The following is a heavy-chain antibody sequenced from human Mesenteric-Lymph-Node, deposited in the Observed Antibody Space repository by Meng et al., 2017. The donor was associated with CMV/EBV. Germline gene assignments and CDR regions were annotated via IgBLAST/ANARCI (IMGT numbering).Heavy chain of an antibody. Sequence: GSLRLSCTVSGGSINNSFYYWGWIRQPPGKGLEWIGTVYYSGSTYYNPSLKSRVSISVDTSKNQFSLKLSSVTAADTAVYYCARVIVVVPAAMESPNYYYYYGMDVWGQGTTVTVSS. V-gene: IGHV4-39*07. J-gene: IGHJ6*02. CDR2: VYYSGST. D-gene: IGHD2-2*01. CDR1: GGSINNSFYY. CDR3: ARVIVVVPAAMESPNYYYYYGMDV.